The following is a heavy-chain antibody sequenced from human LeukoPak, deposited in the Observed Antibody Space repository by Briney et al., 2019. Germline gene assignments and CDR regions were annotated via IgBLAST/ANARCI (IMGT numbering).Heavy chain of an antibody. CDR1: GYTFTGYY. Sequence: ASVKVSCKASGYTFTGYYMHWVRQAPGQGLEWMGWINPNSGGTNYAQKFQGRVTMTRDTSTSTAYMELSRLRSDDTAVYYCARYSSGWYSAFDIWGQGTMVTVS. CDR2: INPNSGGT. V-gene: IGHV1-2*02. D-gene: IGHD6-19*01. J-gene: IGHJ3*02. CDR3: ARYSSGWYSAFDI.